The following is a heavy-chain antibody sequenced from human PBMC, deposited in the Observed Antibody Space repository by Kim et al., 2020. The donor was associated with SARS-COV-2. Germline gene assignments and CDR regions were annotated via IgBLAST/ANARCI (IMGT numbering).Heavy chain of an antibody. V-gene: IGHV4-39*01. CDR1: GGSISSSSYY. Sequence: SETLSLTCTVSGGSISSSSYYWGWIRQPPGKGLEWIGSIYYSGSTYYNPSLKSRVTISVDTSKNQFPLKLSSGTAADTAGYYCARQQGSITIFGVVPDWFEPWGPGTLVTVSS. CDR3: ARQQGSITIFGVVPDWFEP. CDR2: IYYSGST. D-gene: IGHD3-3*01. J-gene: IGHJ5*02.